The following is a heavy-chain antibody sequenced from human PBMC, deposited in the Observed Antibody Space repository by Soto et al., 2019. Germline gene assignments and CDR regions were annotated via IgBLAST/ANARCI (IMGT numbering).Heavy chain of an antibody. Sequence: ASVKVSCKASGYTFTSYDINWVRQATGQGLEWMGWMNPNSGNTGYAQKFQGRVTMTRNTSISTAYMELSSLRSEDTAVYYCARGLFCLDYPDPNWFDLWGQGTLVTVSS. D-gene: IGHD3-9*01. CDR1: GYTFTSYD. CDR2: MNPNSGNT. CDR3: ARGLFCLDYPDPNWFDL. J-gene: IGHJ5*02. V-gene: IGHV1-8*01.